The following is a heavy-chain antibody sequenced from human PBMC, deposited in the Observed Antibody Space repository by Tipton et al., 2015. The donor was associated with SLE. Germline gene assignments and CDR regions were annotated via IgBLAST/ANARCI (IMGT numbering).Heavy chain of an antibody. CDR3: ARYPPYSSEGYYGMDV. J-gene: IGHJ6*02. CDR1: GFTFSDYY. V-gene: IGHV3-23*01. D-gene: IGHD1-26*01. CDR2: ISGSGGST. Sequence: SLRLSCAASGFTFSDYYMSWIRQAPGKGLEWVSAISGSGGSTYYADSVKGRFTISRDNSKNTLYLQMNSLRAEDTAVYYCARYPPYSSEGYYGMDVWGQGTTVTVSS.